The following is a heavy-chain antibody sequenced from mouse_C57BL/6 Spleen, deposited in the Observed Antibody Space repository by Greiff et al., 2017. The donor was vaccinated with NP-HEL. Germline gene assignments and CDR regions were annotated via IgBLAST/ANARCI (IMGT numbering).Heavy chain of an antibody. CDR1: GYAFSSSW. D-gene: IGHD2-1*01. Sequence: VQLQQSGPELVKPGASVKISCKASGYAFSSSWMNWVKQRPGKGLEWIGRIYPGDGDTNYNGKFKGKATLTADKSSSTAYMQLSSLTSEDSAVYFCARGPYGNRAMDYWGQGTSVTVSS. CDR2: IYPGDGDT. J-gene: IGHJ4*01. CDR3: ARGPYGNRAMDY. V-gene: IGHV1-82*01.